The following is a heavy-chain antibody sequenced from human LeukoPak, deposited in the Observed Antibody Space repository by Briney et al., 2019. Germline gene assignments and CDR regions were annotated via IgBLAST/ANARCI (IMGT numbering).Heavy chain of an antibody. CDR1: GYSFTRYW. CDR2: IYPGDSDT. CDR3: ASHMEYYDSSWYPPYYFDY. V-gene: IGHV5-51*01. J-gene: IGHJ4*02. Sequence: GESLKISCKGSGYSFTRYWIGWVRQMPGKGLEWIGIIYPGDSDTRYSPSFQGQVTISADKSISTAYLQWSSLKASDTAMYYCASHMEYYDSSWYPPYYFDYWGQGTLVTVSS. D-gene: IGHD3-22*01.